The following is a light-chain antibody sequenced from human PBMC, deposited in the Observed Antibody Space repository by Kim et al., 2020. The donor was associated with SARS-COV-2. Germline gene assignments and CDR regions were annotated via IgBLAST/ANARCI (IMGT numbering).Light chain of an antibody. CDR3: QSYNSSLRGYV. Sequence: QSVLTQPPSVSGAPGQRVTISCTGSSANIGAGYDVHWYQQLPGTAPKLLIYGNSNRPSGVPDRCSGSKSGTSASLASTGLQAEDEADYYCQSYNSSLRGYVFGTGTKVTVL. CDR1: SANIGAGYD. CDR2: GNS. V-gene: IGLV1-40*01. J-gene: IGLJ1*01.